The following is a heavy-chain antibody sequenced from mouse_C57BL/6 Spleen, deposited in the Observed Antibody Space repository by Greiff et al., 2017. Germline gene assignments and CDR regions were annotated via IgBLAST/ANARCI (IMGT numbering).Heavy chain of an antibody. CDR2: IRSKSSNYAT. V-gene: IGHV10-3*01. D-gene: IGHD1-1*01. CDR3: VRDPTVVPYYAMDY. J-gene: IGHJ4*01. CDR1: GFTFNTYA. Sequence: DVHLVESGGGLVQPKGSLKLSCAASGFTFNTYAMHWVRQAPGKGLEWVARIRSKSSNYATYYADSVKDRFTISRDDSQSMLYLQMNNLKTEDTAMYYCVRDPTVVPYYAMDYWGQGTSVTVSS.